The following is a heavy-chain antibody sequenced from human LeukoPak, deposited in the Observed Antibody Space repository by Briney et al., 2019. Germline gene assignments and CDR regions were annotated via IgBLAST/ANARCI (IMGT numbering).Heavy chain of an antibody. J-gene: IGHJ3*02. D-gene: IGHD6-13*01. V-gene: IGHV4-59*01. CDR1: GGSISSYY. Sequence: SETLSLTCTVSGGSISSYYWSWIRQPPGKGLEWIGYIYYSGSTNYNPSLKSRVTISVDTSKNQFSLKLSSVTAADTAVYYCARQQLGGAFDIWGQGTMVTVSS. CDR2: IYYSGST. CDR3: ARQQLGGAFDI.